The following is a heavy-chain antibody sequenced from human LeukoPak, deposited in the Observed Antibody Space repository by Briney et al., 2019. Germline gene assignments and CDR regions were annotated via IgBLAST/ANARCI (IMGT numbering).Heavy chain of an antibody. CDR2: IYSGGNT. D-gene: IGHD6-19*01. Sequence: GGSLRLSCVASGFIVSTNYMSWVRQAPGKGLEWVSLIYSGGNTNYADSVKGRFTFSRDNSNNTLYLQMNSLRVEDMAVYYCARGEYGSGWYRDWGRGTLVTVSS. J-gene: IGHJ4*02. V-gene: IGHV3-53*01. CDR3: ARGEYGSGWYRD. CDR1: GFIVSTNY.